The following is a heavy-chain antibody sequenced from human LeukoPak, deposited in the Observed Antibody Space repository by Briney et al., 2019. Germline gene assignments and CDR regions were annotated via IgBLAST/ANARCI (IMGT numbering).Heavy chain of an antibody. Sequence: ASVKVSCKVSGYTLTELSMHWVRQSPGKGLEWMGAFDPEDGEPVYAQKFQGRVTMTTDTSTSTAYMELRSLRSDDTAVYYCARVNFGSSGYYWGSETYYFMDVWGKGTTVTISS. CDR1: GYTLTELS. CDR2: FDPEDGEP. J-gene: IGHJ6*03. CDR3: ARVNFGSSGYYWGSETYYFMDV. D-gene: IGHD3-22*01. V-gene: IGHV1-24*01.